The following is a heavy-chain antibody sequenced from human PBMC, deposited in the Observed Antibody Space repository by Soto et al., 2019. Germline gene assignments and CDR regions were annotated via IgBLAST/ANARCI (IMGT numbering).Heavy chain of an antibody. V-gene: IGHV3-11*01. D-gene: IGHD2-2*01. CDR2: ISSSGSTI. CDR1: GFTFSDYY. J-gene: IGHJ6*03. CDR3: ARELYCSSTSCQRSDYYYYMDV. Sequence: GESLKISCAASGFTFSDYYMSWIRQAPGKGLEWVSYISSSGSTIYYADSVKGRFTISRDNAKNSLYLQMNSLRAEDTAVYYCARELYCSSTSCQRSDYYYYMDVWGKGTTVTVSS.